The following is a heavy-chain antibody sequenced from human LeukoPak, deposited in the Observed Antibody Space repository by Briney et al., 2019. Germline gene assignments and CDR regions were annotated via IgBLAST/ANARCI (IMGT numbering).Heavy chain of an antibody. J-gene: IGHJ4*02. Sequence: SGPTLVKPTQTLTLTCTFSGFSLSTSGMAVGWIRQPPGKALEWLALIYWDDDKRYSPSLQSRLTITKDTSKNQVVLTMTNIDPVDTATYYCAHSKTGLLILYYFDYWGQGTLVTVSS. CDR1: GFSLSTSGMA. V-gene: IGHV2-5*02. CDR2: IYWDDDK. CDR3: AHSKTGLLILYYFDY. D-gene: IGHD1-26*01.